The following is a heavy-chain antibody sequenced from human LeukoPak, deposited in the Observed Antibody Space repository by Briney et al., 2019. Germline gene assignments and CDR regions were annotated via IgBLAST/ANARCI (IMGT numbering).Heavy chain of an antibody. CDR1: GFTFSSYA. D-gene: IGHD3-10*01. V-gene: IGHV3-23*01. CDR3: AKDPRGSHNWLDP. CDR2: ISGSGGST. J-gene: IGHJ5*02. Sequence: GGSLRLSCATSGFTFSSYAMYWVRQAPGKGLEWVPSISGSGGSTYYADSVKGRFTISRDNSKNTLYLQMNSLRAEDTAIYSCAKDPRGSHNWLDPWGQETLVTVSS.